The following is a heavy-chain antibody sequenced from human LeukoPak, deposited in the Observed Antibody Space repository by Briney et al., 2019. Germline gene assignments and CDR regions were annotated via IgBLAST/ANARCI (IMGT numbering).Heavy chain of an antibody. CDR1: VFTLDDYT. V-gene: IGHV3-43*01. CDR2: ISWDGGST. Sequence: GGALRLSCAASVFTLDDYTMQWVRQDPGTPLEGASVISWDGGSTYYADSVKGRFTISRDNSKNSLYLQMNSLRTEDTALYYCAKDYVIRKFGGAADYWGQGTLVTVSS. D-gene: IGHD3-16*01. CDR3: AKDYVIRKFGGAADY. J-gene: IGHJ4*02.